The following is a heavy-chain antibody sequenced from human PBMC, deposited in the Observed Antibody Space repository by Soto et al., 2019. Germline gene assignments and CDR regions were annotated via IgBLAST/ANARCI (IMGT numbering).Heavy chain of an antibody. CDR1: GFTFSSYG. Sequence: PGGSLRLSCAASGFTFSSYGMHWVRQAPGKGLEWVAVIWYDGSNKYYADSVKGRFTISRDNSKNTLYLQMNSLRAEDTAVYYCARDAGTIAVAGTFDYWGQGTLVTVSS. CDR2: IWYDGSNK. J-gene: IGHJ4*02. D-gene: IGHD6-19*01. CDR3: ARDAGTIAVAGTFDY. V-gene: IGHV3-33*01.